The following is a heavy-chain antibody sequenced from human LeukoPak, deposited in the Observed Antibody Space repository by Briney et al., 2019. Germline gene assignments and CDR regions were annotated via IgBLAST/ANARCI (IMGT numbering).Heavy chain of an antibody. D-gene: IGHD6-13*01. CDR3: ARRFGYSSSIIWFDP. Sequence: PSETLSLTCAVYGGSFSGYYWSWIRQPPGKWLEWIGEINHSGSTNYNPSLKSRVTISVDTSKNQFSLKLSSVTAADTAVYYCARRFGYSSSIIWFDPWGQGTPVTVSS. J-gene: IGHJ5*02. CDR2: INHSGST. CDR1: GGSFSGYY. V-gene: IGHV4-34*01.